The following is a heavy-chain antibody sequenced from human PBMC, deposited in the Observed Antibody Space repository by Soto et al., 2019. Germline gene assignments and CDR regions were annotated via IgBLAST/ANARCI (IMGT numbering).Heavy chain of an antibody. CDR2: IYYSGST. V-gene: IGHV4-59*12. CDR3: ERGNVDIVATKTKENWFDT. D-gene: IGHD5-12*01. CDR1: GCSISSYY. Sequence: SSETLSLTCTVSGCSISSYYWSWIRQPPGKGLEWSGYIYYSGSTNYNPSLKSRVTISVDTSKNQFSLKLSSVTASDTAVHYSERGNVDIVATKTKENWFDTCGQGTLVTVSS. J-gene: IGHJ5*02.